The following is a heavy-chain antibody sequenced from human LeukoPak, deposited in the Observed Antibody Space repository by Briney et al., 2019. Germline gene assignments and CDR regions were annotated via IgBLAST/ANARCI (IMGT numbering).Heavy chain of an antibody. V-gene: IGHV4-31*03. CDR1: GGSISSGGYY. D-gene: IGHD2-15*01. Sequence: PSETLSLTCTVSGGSISSGGYYWSWIRQHPGKGLEWIGYIYYSGSTYYNPSLKSRVTMSVDTSKNQFSLKLSSVTAADTAVYYCARDHEYCSGGSCHLDYWGQGTLVTVSS. CDR2: IYYSGST. J-gene: IGHJ4*02. CDR3: ARDHEYCSGGSCHLDY.